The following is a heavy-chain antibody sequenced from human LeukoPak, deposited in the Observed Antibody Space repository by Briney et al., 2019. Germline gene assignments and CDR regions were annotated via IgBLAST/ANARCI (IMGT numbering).Heavy chain of an antibody. J-gene: IGHJ4*02. Sequence: VASVTVSCKASGYTFTSYDFNWVRQAPGQGLEWMGMIYPRDGSTSYAQKFQGRVTVTRDTSTSTVHMELSGLRSEDTAVYYCARDQEAFDYWGQGTLVTVSS. CDR2: IYPRDGST. V-gene: IGHV1-46*01. CDR3: ARDQEAFDY. CDR1: GYTFTSYD.